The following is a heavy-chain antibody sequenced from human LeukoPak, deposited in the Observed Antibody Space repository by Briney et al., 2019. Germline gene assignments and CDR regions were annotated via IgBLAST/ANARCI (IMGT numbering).Heavy chain of an antibody. CDR2: ISSSGSTI. CDR1: GLTFSNYG. Sequence: TGGSLTLSCAASGLTFSNYGMNWLRQAPGRVPDWLSYISSSGSTIFYADSVKGRFTISRDYSKNSLYLQMNSLSVEDTVLYYCVRNREGDNVGFDYWGQGTLVTVSS. CDR3: VRNREGDNVGFDY. D-gene: IGHD2-21*01. V-gene: IGHV3-48*03. J-gene: IGHJ4*02.